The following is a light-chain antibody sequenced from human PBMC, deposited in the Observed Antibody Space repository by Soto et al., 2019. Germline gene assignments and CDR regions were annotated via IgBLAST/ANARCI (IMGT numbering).Light chain of an antibody. CDR1: QGISSC. J-gene: IGKJ3*01. CDR3: QQDVTFPFT. Sequence: DIQMTQSPSSVYASVGDRVTIACRASQGISSCLAWYQQKPGQAPKLLSYAASNLQSGVPSRFSGSGSGTDFTLTINSLQPEDCATYYCQQDVTFPFTFGPGTKVDV. CDR2: AAS. V-gene: IGKV1-12*01.